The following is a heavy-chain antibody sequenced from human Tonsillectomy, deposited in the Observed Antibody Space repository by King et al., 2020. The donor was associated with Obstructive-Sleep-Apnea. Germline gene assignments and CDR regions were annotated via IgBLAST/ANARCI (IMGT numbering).Heavy chain of an antibody. V-gene: IGHV3-33*01. Sequence: VQLVESGGGVVQPGRSLRLSCAASGFIFSTYGMHWVRQAPGKGLEWGAVIWYDGSNKYYADSVKGRFTISRDNSKNTLYLQMNSLRVEDTAVYYCARVDGSGSAYYYHGMDVWGQGTTVTVSS. J-gene: IGHJ6*02. CDR1: GFIFSTYG. CDR3: ARVDGSGSAYYYHGMDV. D-gene: IGHD3-10*01. CDR2: IWYDGSNK.